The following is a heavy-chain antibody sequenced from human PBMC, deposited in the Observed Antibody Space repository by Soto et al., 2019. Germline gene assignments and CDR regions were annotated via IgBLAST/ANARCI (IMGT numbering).Heavy chain of an antibody. CDR2: IFPNDEK. CDR3: APTYSTSWYWFDP. D-gene: IGHD6-13*01. Sequence: QVTVKESGPVLVKPTETLTLTCTVSGFSLSNAGLGVRWIRQPPGKALEWLAHIFPNDEKSYSPSLKIRLTIAKDTSKSQVVLTMTNMDHVDTATYCCAPTYSTSWYWFDPWGQGTLVTVSS. CDR1: GFSLSNAGLG. V-gene: IGHV2-26*01. J-gene: IGHJ5*02.